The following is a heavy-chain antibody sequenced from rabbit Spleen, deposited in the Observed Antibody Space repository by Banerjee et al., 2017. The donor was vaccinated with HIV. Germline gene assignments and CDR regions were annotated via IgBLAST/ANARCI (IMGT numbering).Heavy chain of an antibody. V-gene: IGHV1S7*01. D-gene: IGHD4-1*01. CDR3: ARYYIFYGMDL. CDR1: GFDFTTYS. CDR2: IYTGRGGT. Sequence: QLKENGGGLVQPGESLTLSCKTSGFDFTTYSMSWVRQAPGKGLEWIGAIYTGRGGTDYANWVNGRFTISSDNAQYTVHLQMNSLTAADTATYFCARYYIFYGMDLWGQGTLVTVS. J-gene: IGHJ6*01.